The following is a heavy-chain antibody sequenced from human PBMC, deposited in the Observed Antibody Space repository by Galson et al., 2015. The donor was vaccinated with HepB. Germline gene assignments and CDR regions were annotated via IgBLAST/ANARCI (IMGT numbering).Heavy chain of an antibody. CDR1: GYTFTCYG. J-gene: IGHJ6*02. D-gene: IGHD2-15*01. V-gene: IGHV1-18*01. CDR2: ISAYNGNT. CDR3: ARLDSLGDYYYGMDV. Sequence: SVKVSCKASGYTFTCYGISWVRQAPGQGLEWMGWISAYNGNTNYAQKLQGRVTMTTDTSTSTAYMELRSLRSDDTAVYYCARLDSLGDYYYGMDVWGQGTTVTVSS.